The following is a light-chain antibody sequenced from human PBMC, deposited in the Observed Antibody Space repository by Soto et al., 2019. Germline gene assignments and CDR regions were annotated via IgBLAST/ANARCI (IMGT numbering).Light chain of an antibody. Sequence: QSVLTQPASVSGSPGQSITISCTGTSSDVGGYNYVSWHQQHPGKAPKLMIYEVSNRPSGVSDRFSGSKSGDTASLTISGLQAEDEADYYCSSYTSSSTRVFGTGTKVTAL. CDR1: SSDVGGYNY. CDR2: EVS. J-gene: IGLJ1*01. V-gene: IGLV2-14*01. CDR3: SSYTSSSTRV.